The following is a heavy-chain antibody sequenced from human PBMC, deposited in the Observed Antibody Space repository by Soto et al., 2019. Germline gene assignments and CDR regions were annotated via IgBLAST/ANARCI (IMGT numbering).Heavy chain of an antibody. CDR3: ARVAWRYPYYYGMDV. CDR1: GGSISSGDYY. D-gene: IGHD1-20*01. Sequence: SETLSLTCTVSGGSISSGDYYWSWIRQPPGKGLEWIGYIYYSGSTYYNPSLKSRVTISVDTSKNQFSLKLSSVTAADTAVYYCARVAWRYPYYYGMDVWGQGTTVTVSS. CDR2: IYYSGST. J-gene: IGHJ6*02. V-gene: IGHV4-30-4*01.